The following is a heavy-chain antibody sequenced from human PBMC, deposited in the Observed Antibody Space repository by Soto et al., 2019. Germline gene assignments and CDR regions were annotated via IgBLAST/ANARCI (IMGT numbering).Heavy chain of an antibody. J-gene: IGHJ6*02. CDR2: IYPGDSDT. D-gene: IGHD1-26*01. V-gene: IGHV5-51*01. CDR1: GYSFTSYW. CDR3: ARLRWELPTHYYYGMDV. Sequence: PGESLKISCKGSGYSFTSYWIGWVRQMPGKGLEWMGIIYPGDSDTRYSPSFQGQVTISADKSISTAYLQWSSLKASDTAMYYCARLRWELPTHYYYGMDVWGQGTTVTVSS.